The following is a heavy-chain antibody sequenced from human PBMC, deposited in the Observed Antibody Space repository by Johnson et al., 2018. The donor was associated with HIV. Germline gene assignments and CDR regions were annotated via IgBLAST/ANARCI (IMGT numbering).Heavy chain of an antibody. CDR1: GFTVSSNY. CDR3: ARSKDCSVGTCPDAFDI. J-gene: IGHJ3*02. V-gene: IGHV3-11*04. Sequence: QVQLVASGGGLIQPGGSLRLSCAASGFTVSSNYMSWIRQAPGKGLEWVSYISSSGTTIYYADAVKGRFTTYRDNAKNSLYLQMNSLRAEDTAVYYCARSKDCSVGTCPDAFDIWGQGTLVMVSS. CDR2: ISSSGTTI. D-gene: IGHD2-15*01.